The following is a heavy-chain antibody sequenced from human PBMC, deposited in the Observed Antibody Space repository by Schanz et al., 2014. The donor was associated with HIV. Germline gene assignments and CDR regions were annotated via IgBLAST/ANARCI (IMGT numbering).Heavy chain of an antibody. D-gene: IGHD1-26*01. CDR1: GFMFSSYG. Sequence: VQLVESGGGVVQPGRSLRLSCAASGFMFSSYGMSWVRQAPGKGLEWVSIISSGGGRTYYADSVKGRFTISRDNSKNTLYLQMNSLRAEDTAVYYCAKDGSWEAFDAFEIWGQGTMVTVSS. CDR2: ISSGGGRT. V-gene: IGHV3-23*04. CDR3: AKDGSWEAFDAFEI. J-gene: IGHJ3*02.